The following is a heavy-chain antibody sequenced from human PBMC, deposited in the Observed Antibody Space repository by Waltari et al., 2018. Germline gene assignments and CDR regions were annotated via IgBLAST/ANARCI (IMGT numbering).Heavy chain of an antibody. Sequence: EVQLLESGGDFEPPGGSLRLSCAASGSAFGTYAMSWVRQAPGKGLGGVSGISDSGDTIFYADSVKGRFTVSRDNSEKTLYLHLNSLRGEDTAMYYCARAGLGSGPDYWGQGTLVTVSS. CDR2: ISDSGDTI. D-gene: IGHD1-26*01. CDR3: ARAGLGSGPDY. V-gene: IGHV3-23*01. CDR1: GSAFGTYA. J-gene: IGHJ4*02.